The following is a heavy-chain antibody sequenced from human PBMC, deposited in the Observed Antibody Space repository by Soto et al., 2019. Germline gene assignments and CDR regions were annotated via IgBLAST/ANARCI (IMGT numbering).Heavy chain of an antibody. V-gene: IGHV4-59*01. CDR3: ARSGSGSGWL. Sequence: SETLSLTCTVSGGSISSYYWSWIRQPPGKGLEWIGYIYYSGSTNYNPSLKSRVTISVDTSKNQFSLKLSSMTAADTAVYYCARSGSGSGWLGGQGTLVTVSS. J-gene: IGHJ4*02. CDR1: GGSISSYY. D-gene: IGHD6-19*01. CDR2: IYYSGST.